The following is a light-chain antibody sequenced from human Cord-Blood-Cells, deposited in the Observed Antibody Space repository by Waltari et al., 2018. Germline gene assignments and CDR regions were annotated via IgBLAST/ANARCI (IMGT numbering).Light chain of an antibody. Sequence: DIQMTQSPSSLSASVGDRVTITCRASQSISSYLNWYQQKPGKAPKLLIYAASSLQSGVPSRFSGSGSRTYFTLTISSLQPENFATYCCQHSNSTPYSFGQGTKLEIK. CDR2: AAS. V-gene: IGKV1-39*01. J-gene: IGKJ2*03. CDR3: QHSNSTPYS. CDR1: QSISSY.